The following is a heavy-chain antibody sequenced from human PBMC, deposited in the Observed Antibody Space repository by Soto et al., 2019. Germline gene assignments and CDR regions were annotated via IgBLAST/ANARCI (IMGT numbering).Heavy chain of an antibody. V-gene: IGHV1-18*01. CDR3: ARGGYYDSSGARNYHYYGMDV. J-gene: IGHJ6*02. CDR2: ISAYNGNT. Sequence: ASVKVSCKASGYTFTSYGISWVRQAPGQGLEWMGWISAYNGNTNYAQKLQGRVTMTTDTSTSTAYMELRSLRSDDTAAYYCARGGYYDSSGARNYHYYGMDVWGQGTTVTVSS. CDR1: GYTFTSYG. D-gene: IGHD3-22*01.